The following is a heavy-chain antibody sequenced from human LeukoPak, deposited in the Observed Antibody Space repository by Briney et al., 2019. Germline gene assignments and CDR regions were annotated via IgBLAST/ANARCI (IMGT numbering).Heavy chain of an antibody. CDR3: ASGIAVGTAAEY. CDR1: VFTFSSYS. CDR2: IDSSSSYI. V-gene: IGHV3-21*01. Sequence: GGPLRLSCAASVFTFSSYSRNWVRQARWKPLDRVSSIDSSSSYIHYADAVKGRFPIRRDNANNSLYLQMNRLRADDPAVYYCASGIAVGTAAEYWGQGTLVTVSS. J-gene: IGHJ4*02. D-gene: IGHD6-19*01.